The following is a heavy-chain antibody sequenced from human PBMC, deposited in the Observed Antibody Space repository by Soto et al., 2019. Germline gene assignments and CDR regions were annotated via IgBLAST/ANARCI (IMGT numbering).Heavy chain of an antibody. V-gene: IGHV3-13*01. J-gene: IGHJ4*02. CDR2: IGTAGDT. CDR3: AKSQEIGTHFFDS. Sequence: PGGSLRLSCEASGFTFSGFDMHWVRQPTGKGLEWVSSIGTAGDTYYAVSVKGRFTISRDNAKNSLSFQMNSLRAGDMAVYFCAKSQEIGTHFFDSWGQGTQVTVSS. CDR1: GFTFSGFD. D-gene: IGHD6-13*01.